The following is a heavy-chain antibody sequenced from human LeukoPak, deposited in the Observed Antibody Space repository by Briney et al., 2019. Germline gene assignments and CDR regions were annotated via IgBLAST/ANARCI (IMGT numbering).Heavy chain of an antibody. V-gene: IGHV1-18*01. CDR2: ISAYNGNT. J-gene: IGHJ4*02. D-gene: IGHD2-2*01. CDR1: GYTFTSSG. Sequence: ASVKVSCKASGYTFTSSGISWVRQAPGQGLEWMGWISAYNGNTNYAQKLQGRVTMTTDTSTSTAYMELRSLRSDDTAVYYCARAYGGGYCSSTSCYGGIDYWGQGTLVTVSS. CDR3: ARAYGGGYCSSTSCYGGIDY.